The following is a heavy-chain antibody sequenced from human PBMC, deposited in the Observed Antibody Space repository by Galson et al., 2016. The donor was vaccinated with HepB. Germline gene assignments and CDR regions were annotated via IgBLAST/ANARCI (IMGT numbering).Heavy chain of an antibody. V-gene: IGHV4-30-2*01. CDR1: GGSLTDGGYS. D-gene: IGHD3-10*01. Sequence: TLSLTCAVSGGSLTDGGYSWTWIRQPPGKGLEWIGYIKHSGGTYYNPSLKSRVTISADRSKNQFSLKLTSVTAADTAVYYCASSRAGLSWFGAFPPALEIWGQGTMVTVSS. CDR2: IKHSGGT. CDR3: ASSRAGLSWFGAFPPALEI. J-gene: IGHJ3*02.